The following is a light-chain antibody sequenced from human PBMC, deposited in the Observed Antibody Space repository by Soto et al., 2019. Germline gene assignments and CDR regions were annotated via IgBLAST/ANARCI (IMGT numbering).Light chain of an antibody. CDR2: DAS. CDR1: QSVSSY. CDR3: QQRAGT. V-gene: IGKV3-11*01. J-gene: IGKJ1*01. Sequence: EIVLTQSPATLSVSPGERATLSCRASQSVSSYLAWYQQKPGQAPRLLIYDASNRATGIPARFSGSGSGTDFTLTISSLEPEDFAVYYCQQRAGTFGQGTKVDIK.